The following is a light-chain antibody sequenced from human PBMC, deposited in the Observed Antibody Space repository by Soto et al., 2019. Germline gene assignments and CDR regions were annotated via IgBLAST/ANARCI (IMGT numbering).Light chain of an antibody. CDR2: DVS. CDR3: QQYHRYST. Sequence: DIQMTQSPSTLSAYVGDRVTITCRASQSISAWLAWYQQKPGKAPNLLIYDVSTLDSGVPSRFSGSASGTEFTLTIRSLESDDFATEYCQQYHRYSTLGQGTRVYIQ. CDR1: QSISAW. V-gene: IGKV1-5*01. J-gene: IGKJ1*01.